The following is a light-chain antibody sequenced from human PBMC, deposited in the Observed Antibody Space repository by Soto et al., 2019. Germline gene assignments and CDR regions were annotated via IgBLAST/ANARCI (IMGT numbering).Light chain of an antibody. CDR1: SSDIGTYDY. J-gene: IGLJ1*01. CDR2: EVS. CDR3: CSYGGGNNFYV. V-gene: IGLV2-8*01. Sequence: LAQPPSASGSPGQSVTISCTGTSSDIGTYDYVSWYQHLPDKAPKLIIYEVSKRPSGVPDRFSGSKSGNTASLTVSGLQAEDEGDYYCCSYGGGNNFYVFGTGTKVTVL.